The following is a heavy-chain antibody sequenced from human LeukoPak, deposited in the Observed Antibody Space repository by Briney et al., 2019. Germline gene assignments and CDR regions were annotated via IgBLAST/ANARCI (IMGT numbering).Heavy chain of an antibody. V-gene: IGHV3-74*01. Sequence: PGGPLRLSCAASGFTFSSYWMHWVRQAPGKGLVWVSRINSDGSSTNYADSVKGRFTISRDNAKNTLYLQMNSLRAEDTAMYYCARDCSSSSCYRSGFDPWGQGTLVTVSS. J-gene: IGHJ5*02. CDR3: ARDCSSSSCYRSGFDP. D-gene: IGHD2-2*02. CDR1: GFTFSSYW. CDR2: INSDGSST.